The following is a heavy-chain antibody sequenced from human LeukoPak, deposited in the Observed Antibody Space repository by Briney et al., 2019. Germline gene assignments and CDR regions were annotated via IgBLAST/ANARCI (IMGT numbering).Heavy chain of an antibody. V-gene: IGHV3-49*03. CDR3: SSSLWKPIDY. CDR2: IRSKAYGGTT. D-gene: IGHD2/OR15-2a*01. CDR1: GFTFGDYA. J-gene: IGHJ4*02. Sequence: GRSLRLSCTASGFTFGDYAMSWFRQAPGRGLEWVGFIRSKAYGGTTEYAASVKGRFTISRDDSKSIAYLQMNSLKTEDTAVYYCSSSLWKPIDYWGQGTLVTVSS.